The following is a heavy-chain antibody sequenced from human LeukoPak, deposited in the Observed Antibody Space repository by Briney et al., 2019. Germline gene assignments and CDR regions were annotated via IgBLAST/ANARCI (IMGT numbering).Heavy chain of an antibody. CDR1: GGSISSSSYY. Sequence: SETLSLTCTVSGGSISSSSYYWGWIRQPPGKGLEWIGSIYYSGSTYYNPSPKSRVTISVDTSKNQFSLKLSSVTAADTAVYYCARQGGSVLHYSDYWGQGTLVTVSS. V-gene: IGHV4-39*01. J-gene: IGHJ4*02. D-gene: IGHD5-12*01. CDR3: ARQGGSVLHYSDY. CDR2: IYYSGST.